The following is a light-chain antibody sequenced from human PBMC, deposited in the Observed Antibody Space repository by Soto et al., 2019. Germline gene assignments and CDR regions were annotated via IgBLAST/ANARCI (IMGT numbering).Light chain of an antibody. CDR1: QSVSSSF. Sequence: EIVLTQSPGTLSLSPGERATLSCRASQSVSSSFLAWYQQKPGQAPRLLIYGASRRATGIPDRFSGSGSGTDFTLTISRLEPKDFAVYYCQQYGSSPLTFGRGTKVEIK. V-gene: IGKV3-20*01. CDR3: QQYGSSPLT. CDR2: GAS. J-gene: IGKJ4*01.